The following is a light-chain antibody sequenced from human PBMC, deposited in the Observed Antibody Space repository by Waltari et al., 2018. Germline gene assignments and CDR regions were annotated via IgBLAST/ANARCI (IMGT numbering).Light chain of an antibody. CDR2: WAS. V-gene: IGKV4-1*01. CDR3: QQYYSTPIT. J-gene: IGKJ5*01. Sequence: DIVMTQSPDSLAVSLGERATINCKSNQSVLYSSNNKNYVAWYQQKPGQPPKLLIYWASTRESGVPDRFSGSGSGTDFTLTISSLQAEDVAVYYCQQYYSTPITFGQGTRLEIK. CDR1: QSVLYSSNNKNY.